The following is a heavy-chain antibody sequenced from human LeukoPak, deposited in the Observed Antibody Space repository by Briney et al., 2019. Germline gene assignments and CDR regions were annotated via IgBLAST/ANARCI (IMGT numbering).Heavy chain of an antibody. Sequence: PSETLSLTCTVSGGSISTYYWSWIRQPPGKGLEWIGFIHYSGSTNYNPSLKSRVTISVDTSKNQLSLKLSSVTAADTAVYYCARDIGSGPVDVWGQGTTVTVSS. J-gene: IGHJ6*02. CDR3: ARDIGSGPVDV. CDR2: IHYSGST. V-gene: IGHV4-59*01. CDR1: GGSISTYY. D-gene: IGHD3-10*01.